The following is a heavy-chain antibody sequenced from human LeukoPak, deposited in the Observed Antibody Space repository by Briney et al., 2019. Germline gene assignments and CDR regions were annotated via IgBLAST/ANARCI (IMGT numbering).Heavy chain of an antibody. Sequence: SQTLSLTCTVSGGSISSDDYYWSWIRQPPGKGLEWIGYIYYSGSTNYNPSLKSRVTISVDTSKNQFSLKLSSVTAADTAVYYCARAEYSNYYYYYYMDVWGKGTTVTVSS. V-gene: IGHV4-61*08. CDR2: IYYSGST. CDR3: ARAEYSNYYYYYYMDV. D-gene: IGHD6-6*01. CDR1: GGSISSDDYY. J-gene: IGHJ6*03.